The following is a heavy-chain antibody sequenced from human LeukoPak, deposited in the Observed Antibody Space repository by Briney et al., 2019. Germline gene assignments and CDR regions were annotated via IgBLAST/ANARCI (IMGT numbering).Heavy chain of an antibody. CDR2: IYYSGIT. CDR1: GGSISNYY. V-gene: IGHV4-59*01. Sequence: SETLSLTCTVSGGSISNYYWNWIRQTPGKGLEWIGYIYYSGITNYNPSLKSRVTISVDTSKNQFSLKLRSVTAADTAVYYCARGANSSWFFRRFDPWGQGTLVTVSS. D-gene: IGHD6-13*01. CDR3: ARGANSSWFFRRFDP. J-gene: IGHJ5*02.